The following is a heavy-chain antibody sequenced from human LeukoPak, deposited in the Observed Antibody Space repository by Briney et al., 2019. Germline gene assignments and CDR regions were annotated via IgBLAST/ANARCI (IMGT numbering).Heavy chain of an antibody. V-gene: IGHV4-39*01. Sequence: SETLSLTCTVSGGSFSSNTYYWGWIRQPPGKGLEWIGTVSYTGSTYYNPSLKSRVTISEDTSKKQLSLKLSSVTAADTAVYYCARGLMECSSISCNTIYVFYGMDVWGQGTTVTVSS. CDR3: ARGLMECSSISCNTIYVFYGMDV. J-gene: IGHJ6*02. CDR2: VSYTGST. D-gene: IGHD2-2*01. CDR1: GGSFSSNTYY.